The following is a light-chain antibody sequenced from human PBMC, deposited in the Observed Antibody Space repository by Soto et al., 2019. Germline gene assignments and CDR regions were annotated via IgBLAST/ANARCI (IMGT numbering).Light chain of an antibody. Sequence: DIQLTQSPSTVSASVGDSVTITCRSSQTINNWLAWYQQKSGKAPKLLVFGVSTLQTGVPSRFSGSGSGTEFTLTITGLQPDDFATYCRQQYRSVPTWAFGHGTTVEVK. CDR1: QTINNW. CDR3: QQYRSVPTWA. V-gene: IGKV1-5*03. CDR2: GVS. J-gene: IGKJ1*01.